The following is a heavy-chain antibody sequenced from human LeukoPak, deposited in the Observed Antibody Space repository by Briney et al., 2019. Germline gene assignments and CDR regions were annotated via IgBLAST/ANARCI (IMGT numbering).Heavy chain of an antibody. Sequence: PGGSLRLSCAASGFTFSNYWMHWVRQAPGKRLVWVSRIKGDGSHTIYADSVKGRFTISRDNAKNTLYLQMKSLRDEDTAVYYCVRDWHHFDFDSWGQGTLVTVSS. J-gene: IGHJ5*01. D-gene: IGHD1-14*01. CDR1: GFTFSNYW. V-gene: IGHV3-74*01. CDR2: IKGDGSHT. CDR3: VRDWHHFDFDS.